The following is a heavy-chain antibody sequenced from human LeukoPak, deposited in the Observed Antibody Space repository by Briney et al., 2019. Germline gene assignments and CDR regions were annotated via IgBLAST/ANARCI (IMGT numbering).Heavy chain of an antibody. CDR2: IYPADSDT. CDR3: ARSVGASLRDHFDY. Sequence: GESLKISCETSGYSFTTYRIGWVRQMPWKGLEWMGIIYPADSDTRYSPSFQGQVTISADKSISTAYLQWVSLRASDTAMYYCARSVGASLRDHFDYWGQGSLVTVSS. D-gene: IGHD4-17*01. V-gene: IGHV5-51*01. J-gene: IGHJ4*02. CDR1: GYSFTTYR.